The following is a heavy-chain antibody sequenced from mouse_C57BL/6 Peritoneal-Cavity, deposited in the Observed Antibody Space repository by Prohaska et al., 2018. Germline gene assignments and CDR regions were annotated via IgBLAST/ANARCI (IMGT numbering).Heavy chain of an antibody. V-gene: IGHV1-81*01. D-gene: IGHD1-1*01. CDR3: ARDRGYGSSFFAY. Sequence: TFPSYGISWVKQRTGQGLEWIGEIYPRSGNTYYNEKFKSKATLTVDKSSSTAYMQLSSLTSEDSAVYYCARDRGYGSSFFAYWGQGTLVTVSA. J-gene: IGHJ3*01. CDR1: TFPSYG. CDR2: IYPRSGNT.